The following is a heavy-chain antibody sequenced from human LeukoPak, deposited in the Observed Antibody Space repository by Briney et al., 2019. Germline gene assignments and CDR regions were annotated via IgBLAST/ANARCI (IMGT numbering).Heavy chain of an antibody. J-gene: IGHJ4*02. CDR2: IYYSGST. Sequence: SETLSLTCTVSGGSISSSSYYWGWIRQPPGKGLEWIGSIYYSGSTYYNPSLKSRVTISVDTSKNQFSLKLSSVTAADTAVYYCARVVAGIVYFDYWGQGTLVTVSS. CDR1: GGSISSSSYY. CDR3: ARVVAGIVYFDY. D-gene: IGHD6-19*01. V-gene: IGHV4-39*07.